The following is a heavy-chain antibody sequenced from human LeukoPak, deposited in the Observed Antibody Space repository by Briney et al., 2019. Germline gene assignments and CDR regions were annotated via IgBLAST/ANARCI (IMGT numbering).Heavy chain of an antibody. CDR3: AREMSNVFGY. CDR1: GDSVSNNNAA. CDR2: TYYTSKWYN. V-gene: IGHV6-1*01. D-gene: IGHD2-8*01. J-gene: IGHJ4*02. Sequence: SQTLSLTCAISGDSVSNNNAAWNWIGQAPSRGLEWLGRTYYTSKWYNGYAASVKSRITINPDTSKNQFSLQLNSVTPEDTAVYYCAREMSNVFGYWGQGILVTVSS.